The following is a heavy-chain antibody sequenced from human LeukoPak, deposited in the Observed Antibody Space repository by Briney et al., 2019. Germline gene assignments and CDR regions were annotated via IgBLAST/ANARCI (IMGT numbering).Heavy chain of an antibody. J-gene: IGHJ4*02. D-gene: IGHD5-12*01. CDR1: GFTFSSYA. CDR2: ISYDGSNK. CDR3: ARDRRYSGYDSRGYFDY. V-gene: IGHV3-30-3*01. Sequence: GGSLRLSCAASGFTFSSYAMHWVRQAPGKGLEWVAVISYDGSNKYYADSVKGRFTISRDNSKNTLYLQMNSLRAEDTAVYYCARDRRYSGYDSRGYFDYWGQGTLVTVSS.